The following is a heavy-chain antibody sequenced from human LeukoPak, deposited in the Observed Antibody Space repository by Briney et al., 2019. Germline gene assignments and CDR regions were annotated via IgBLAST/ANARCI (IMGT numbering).Heavy chain of an antibody. CDR2: IYYSGST. J-gene: IGHJ3*02. D-gene: IGHD3-3*01. CDR1: GGSISSYY. Sequence: SETLSLTCTASGGSISSYYRSWLRQPPGKGLEWIGYIYYSGSTNYNPSLRSRVTISVDTSKNQFSLKLSSVTAADAAVYYCARSPITIFGAVSAFDSWGQGTMVTVSS. V-gene: IGHV4-59*01. CDR3: ARSPITIFGAVSAFDS.